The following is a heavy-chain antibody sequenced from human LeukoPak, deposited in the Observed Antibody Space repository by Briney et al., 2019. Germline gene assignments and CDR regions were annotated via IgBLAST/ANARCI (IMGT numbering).Heavy chain of an antibody. CDR1: GGTFSSYA. V-gene: IGHV1-69*13. D-gene: IGHD3-10*01. Sequence: EASVTVSCTASGGTFSSYAISWVRQAPGQGLEWMGGIIPIFGTANYAQKFQGRVTITADESTSTAYMELSSLRSEDTAVYYCAMSRYYGSGPNWFDPWGQGTLVTVSS. J-gene: IGHJ5*02. CDR3: AMSRYYGSGPNWFDP. CDR2: IIPIFGTA.